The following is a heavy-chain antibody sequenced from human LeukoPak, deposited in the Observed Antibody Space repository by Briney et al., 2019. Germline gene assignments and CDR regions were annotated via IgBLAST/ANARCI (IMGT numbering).Heavy chain of an antibody. J-gene: IGHJ4*02. V-gene: IGHV3-7*01. CDR1: GFTFSSYW. CDR2: IKQDGSEK. D-gene: IGHD3-3*01. Sequence: PGGSLRLSCAASGFTFSSYWMSWVRQAPGKGLEWVANIKQDGSEKYYVDSVKGRFTISRDNAKNSLYLQMNSLRAEDTAVYYCARVDYDFWSGYTIFDYWGQGTLVTVSS. CDR3: ARVDYDFWSGYTIFDY.